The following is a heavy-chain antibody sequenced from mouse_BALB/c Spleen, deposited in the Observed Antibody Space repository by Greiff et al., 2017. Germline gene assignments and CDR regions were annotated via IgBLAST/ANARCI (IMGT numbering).Heavy chain of an antibody. CDR3: CKGNFRWSYWVFEV. D-gene: IGHD2-1*01. V-gene: IGHV2-9*02. CDR2: IWAGGST. Sequence: QVQLQQSGPGLVAPSQSLSITCTVSGFSLTSYGVHWVRQPPGKGLEWLGVIWAGGSTNYNSALMSRLSISKDNSKSQVFLKMNSLQTDGTTMYYCCKGNFRWSYWVFEVRGAGTTVTVSS. J-gene: IGHJ1*01. CDR1: GFSLTSYG.